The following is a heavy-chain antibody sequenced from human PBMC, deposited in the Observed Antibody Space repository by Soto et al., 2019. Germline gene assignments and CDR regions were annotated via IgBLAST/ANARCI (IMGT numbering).Heavy chain of an antibody. Sequence: QVQLVESGGGVVQPGRSLRLSCAASGFTFSSYGMHWVRQAPGKGLEWVAVISYDGSNKYYADSVKGRFTISRDNYKNTLYLQMNSLRAEDTAVYYCAKEEDSSGYSRYWGQGTLVTVSS. J-gene: IGHJ4*02. V-gene: IGHV3-30*18. CDR1: GFTFSSYG. CDR3: AKEEDSSGYSRY. D-gene: IGHD3-22*01. CDR2: ISYDGSNK.